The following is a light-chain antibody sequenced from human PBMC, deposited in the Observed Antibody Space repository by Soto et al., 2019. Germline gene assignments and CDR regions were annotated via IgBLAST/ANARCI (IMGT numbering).Light chain of an antibody. J-gene: IGKJ1*01. CDR1: QSVSSN. CDR2: GAS. Sequence: EIVMTQSPATLSVSPGERATLSCRASQSVSSNLAWYQQKPGQAPRLLIFGASTRATGIPARFSGSGSGTEFTLAISSLQSEDFAVYYCQQYDSWPPSWTFGQGTKVGIE. V-gene: IGKV3-15*01. CDR3: QQYDSWPPSWT.